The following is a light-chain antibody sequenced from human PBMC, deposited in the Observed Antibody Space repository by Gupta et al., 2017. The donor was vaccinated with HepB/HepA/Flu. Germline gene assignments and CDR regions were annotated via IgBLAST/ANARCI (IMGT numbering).Light chain of an antibody. J-gene: IGLJ2*01. CDR1: SSDVGGYNY. CDR3: YSYAGSDF. V-gene: IGLV2-11*01. Sequence: QSALTQPRSVSGSPGQSVTISCTGTSSDVGGYNYVSWYQQHPGKAPKLMIYDVSKRPSGVPDRFSGSKSGNTASLTISGLEAEEEYDYYCYSYAGSDFFGGGTKLTVL. CDR2: DVS.